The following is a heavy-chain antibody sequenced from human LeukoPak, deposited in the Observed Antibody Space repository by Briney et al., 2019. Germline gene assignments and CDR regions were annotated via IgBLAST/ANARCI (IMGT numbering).Heavy chain of an antibody. CDR2: ISAYNGNT. CDR3: ARGWYDYLWGSSPDAFDI. Sequence: ASVKLSCTASGYTFTSHDMPWVRQAPGQGLEWMGWISAYNGNTNYAQKVQGRVTMTTDTSTSTAYMELRSLRSDDTAVYYCARGWYDYLWGSSPDAFDIWGQGTMVTVSS. J-gene: IGHJ3*02. V-gene: IGHV1-18*04. D-gene: IGHD3-16*01. CDR1: GYTFTSHD.